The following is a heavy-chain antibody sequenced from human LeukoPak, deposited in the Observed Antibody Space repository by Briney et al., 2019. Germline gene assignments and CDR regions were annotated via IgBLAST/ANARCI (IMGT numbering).Heavy chain of an antibody. Sequence: GGSLRLSCAASGFTFSNAWMSWVRQAPGKGLEWVSRVRSETDGGTTDYAAPVQGRFTISRDDSKNTLYLQMNSLETDDTAVYYCTTLSYAAAPTWGQGTLVAVSS. CDR2: VRSETDGGTT. V-gene: IGHV3-15*01. D-gene: IGHD2-2*01. CDR3: TTLSYAAAPT. CDR1: GFTFSNAW. J-gene: IGHJ5*02.